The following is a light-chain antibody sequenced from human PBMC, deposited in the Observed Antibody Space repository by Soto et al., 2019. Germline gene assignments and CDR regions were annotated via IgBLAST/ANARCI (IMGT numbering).Light chain of an antibody. J-gene: IGLJ2*01. V-gene: IGLV1-47*01. CDR2: RNN. CDR3: AAWDAGVSGPA. CDR1: GSNIGSKY. Sequence: QSVLTQPPSASGTPGQRVTISCSGSGSNIGSKYEYWYQQLPGTAPKLLMYRNNQRPSGVPDRFSGSKSGTSASLAISGLRSEDEADYYCAAWDAGVSGPAFGGGTKLTVL.